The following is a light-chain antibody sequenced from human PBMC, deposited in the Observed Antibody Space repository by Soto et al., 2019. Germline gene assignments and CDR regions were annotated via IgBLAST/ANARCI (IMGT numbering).Light chain of an antibody. CDR2: SND. CDR1: SSNIGSNT. V-gene: IGLV1-44*01. CDR3: AAWDDSLNGPV. Sequence: QSVLTQPPSVSGTPGQRVTISCSGSSSNIGSNTVSWYQQLPGTAPKLLIYSNDQRPSGVPDRFSDSKSGTSDSLVISGLQSEDEADYYCAAWDDSLNGPVFGGGTKRTVL. J-gene: IGLJ3*02.